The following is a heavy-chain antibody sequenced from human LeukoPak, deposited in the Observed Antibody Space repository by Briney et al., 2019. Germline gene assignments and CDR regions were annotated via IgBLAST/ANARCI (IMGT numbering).Heavy chain of an antibody. D-gene: IGHD3-22*01. V-gene: IGHV1-18*04. J-gene: IGHJ5*02. CDR2: ISAYNGNT. CDR1: GYTFTGYY. CDR3: ARDLYDSSGLRFDP. Sequence: ASVKVSCKASGYTFTGYYMHWVRQAPGQGLEWMGWISAYNGNTNYAQKLQGRVTMTTDTSTSTAYMELRSLRSDDTAVYYCARDLYDSSGLRFDPWGQGTLVTVSS.